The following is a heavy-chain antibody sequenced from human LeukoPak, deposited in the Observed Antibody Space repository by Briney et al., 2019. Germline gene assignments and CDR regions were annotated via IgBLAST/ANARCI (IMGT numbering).Heavy chain of an antibody. V-gene: IGHV3-23*01. CDR3: AKFPSYYHDSSGYPQQSA. D-gene: IGHD3-22*01. J-gene: IGHJ5*02. CDR2: ISGSGGST. Sequence: GGSLRLSCAASGFTFSSYAMSWVRQAPGKGLEWVSAISGSGGSTYYADSVKGRFTISRDNSKNTLYLQMNSLRAEDTAVYYCAKFPSYYHDSSGYPQQSAWGQGTLVTVSS. CDR1: GFTFSSYA.